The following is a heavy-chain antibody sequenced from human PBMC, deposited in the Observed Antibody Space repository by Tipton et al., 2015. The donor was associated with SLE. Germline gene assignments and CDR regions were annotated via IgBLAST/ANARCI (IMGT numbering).Heavy chain of an antibody. CDR2: IFHSGTT. V-gene: IGHV4-4*02. D-gene: IGHD6-13*01. CDR1: GDSIRNGHW. J-gene: IGHJ6*03. Sequence: TLSLTCVVSGDSIRNGHWWTWVRQPPGKGLEWIGEIFHSGTTDYNPSLKSRVTISVDTSKSQFSLKLRSVTAADTAVYYCARGGEYGSSWYPRYYYYMDVWGKGTTVTVSS. CDR3: ARGGEYGSSWYPRYYYYMDV.